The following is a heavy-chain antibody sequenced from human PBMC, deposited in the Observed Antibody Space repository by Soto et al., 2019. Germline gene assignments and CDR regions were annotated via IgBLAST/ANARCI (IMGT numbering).Heavy chain of an antibody. CDR3: ARGFGSYGSSGLDY. CDR1: GFTFSNYG. V-gene: IGHV3-33*01. Sequence: GGSLRLSCAASGFTFSNYGMHWVRQAPGKGLEWVAVIWYDGSNTYYAVSLKGRLTISRDNSKNTVYLQMNSLRDEDTVVYYCARGFGSYGSSGLDYWGPGSLVAF. CDR2: IWYDGSNT. J-gene: IGHJ4*02. D-gene: IGHD3-10*01.